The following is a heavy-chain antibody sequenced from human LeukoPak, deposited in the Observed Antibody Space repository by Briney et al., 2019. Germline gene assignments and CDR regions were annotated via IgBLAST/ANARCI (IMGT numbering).Heavy chain of an antibody. CDR2: INHSGST. V-gene: IGHV4-34*01. CDR1: GGSFSGYY. D-gene: IGHD5-18*01. CDR3: ARGGIQLWFRGTYFDY. Sequence: SETLSLTCAVYGGSFSGYYWSWIRQPPGKGLEWIGEINHSGSTNYNPSLKSRVTISVDTSKNQFSLKLSSVTAADTAVYYCARGGIQLWFRGTYFDYWGQGILVTVSS. J-gene: IGHJ4*02.